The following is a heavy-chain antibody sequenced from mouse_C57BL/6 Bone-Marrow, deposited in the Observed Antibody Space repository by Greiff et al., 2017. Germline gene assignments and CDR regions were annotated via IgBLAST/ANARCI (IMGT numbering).Heavy chain of an antibody. J-gene: IGHJ3*01. Sequence: VHVKQSGPELVKPGASVKISCKASGYSFTDYNMNWVKQSNGTSLEWIGVINPNYGTTSYNQKFKGKATLTVDQSSSTAYMQLNSLTSEDSAVYYCARGVTGTLLAYWGQGTLVTVSA. CDR2: INPNYGTT. CDR1: GYSFTDYN. D-gene: IGHD4-1*01. V-gene: IGHV1-39*01. CDR3: ARGVTGTLLAY.